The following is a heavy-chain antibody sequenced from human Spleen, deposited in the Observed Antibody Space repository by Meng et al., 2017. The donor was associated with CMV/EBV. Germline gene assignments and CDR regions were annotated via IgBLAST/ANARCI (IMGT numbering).Heavy chain of an antibody. Sequence: LEVSGPGIVKPSETLSLTCTFSGGAISSSSYYWGWIRQPPGKGLEWIGSIYYSGSTYYNPSLKSRVTISVDTSKNQFSLKLSSVTAADTAVYYCASWGGEYFQHWGQGTLVTVSS. CDR3: ASWGGEYFQH. CDR1: GGAISSSSYY. V-gene: IGHV4-39*07. D-gene: IGHD3-16*01. CDR2: IYYSGST. J-gene: IGHJ1*01.